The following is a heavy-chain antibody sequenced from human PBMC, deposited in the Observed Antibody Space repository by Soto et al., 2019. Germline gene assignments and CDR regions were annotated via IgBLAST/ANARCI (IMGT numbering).Heavy chain of an antibody. D-gene: IGHD6-19*01. CDR1: GYTFTSYG. Sequence: QVQLVQSGAAVKKPGASVKVSCKASGYTFTSYGISWVRQAPGQGLEWLGWISAYNGNTNYAQKLQGRVTMTTDTPTITAYMELRSLTSDDTAVYYCARAAVAGTDYYYYYIDVWGKGTTVTVSS. J-gene: IGHJ6*03. CDR3: ARAAVAGTDYYYYYIDV. V-gene: IGHV1-18*01. CDR2: ISAYNGNT.